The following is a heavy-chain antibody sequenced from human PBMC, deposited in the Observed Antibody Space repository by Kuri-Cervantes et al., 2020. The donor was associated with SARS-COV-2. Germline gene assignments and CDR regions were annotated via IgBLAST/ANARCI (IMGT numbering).Heavy chain of an antibody. CDR3: ARGSNAPYYYYYYMDV. V-gene: IGHV4-4*07. J-gene: IGHJ6*03. CDR2: IYTSGST. CDR1: GGSISSYY. Sequence: ESLKISCTVSGGSISSYYWSWIRQPAGKGLEWIGRIYTSGSTNYNPSLKSRVTMSVDTSKNQFSLKLSSVTAADTAVYYCARGSNAPYYYYYYMDVWGKGTTVTVSS.